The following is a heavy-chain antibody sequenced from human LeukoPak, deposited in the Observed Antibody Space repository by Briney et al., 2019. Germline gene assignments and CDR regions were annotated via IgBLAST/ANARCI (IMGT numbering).Heavy chain of an antibody. CDR2: IYYSGST. CDR3: ARVAVGLAVAGRAEYFQH. J-gene: IGHJ1*01. Sequence: PSETLSLTCTASGGSISSSSYYWGWIRQPPGKGLEWIGSIYYSGSTYYNPSLKSRVTISVDTSKNQFSLKLSSVTAADTAVYYCARVAVGLAVAGRAEYFQHWGQGTLVTVSS. CDR1: GGSISSSSYY. D-gene: IGHD6-19*01. V-gene: IGHV4-39*07.